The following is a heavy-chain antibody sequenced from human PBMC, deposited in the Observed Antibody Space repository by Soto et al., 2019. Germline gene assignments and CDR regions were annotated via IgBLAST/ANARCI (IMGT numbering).Heavy chain of an antibody. Sequence: PGGSLRLSCAASGFTFDDYAMHWVRQAPGKGLEWVSGISWNSGSIGYADSVKGRFTISRDNAKNSLYLQMNSLRAEDTALYYCAKDNVETTTFGVVRWFDPWGQGTLVTVSS. CDR1: GFTFDDYA. D-gene: IGHD3-3*01. J-gene: IGHJ5*02. CDR3: AKDNVETTTFGVVRWFDP. V-gene: IGHV3-9*01. CDR2: ISWNSGSI.